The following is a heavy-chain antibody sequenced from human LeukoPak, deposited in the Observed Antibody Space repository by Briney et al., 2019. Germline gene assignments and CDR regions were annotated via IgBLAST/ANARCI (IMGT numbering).Heavy chain of an antibody. D-gene: IGHD4-11*01. V-gene: IGHV4-61*02. Sequence: PSQTLSLTCTVSGDSISTYYYYWSWVRQPAGKGLEWIGRIYTSGSTNYNPSLKSRVTISVDTSKNQFSLKLSSVTAADTAVYYCAGTVTTRGGDYWGQGTLVTVSS. CDR2: IYTSGST. CDR1: GDSISTYYYY. J-gene: IGHJ4*02. CDR3: AGTVTTRGGDY.